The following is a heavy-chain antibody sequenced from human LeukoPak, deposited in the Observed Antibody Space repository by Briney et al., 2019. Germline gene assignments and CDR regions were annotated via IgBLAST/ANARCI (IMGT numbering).Heavy chain of an antibody. CDR2: IYTSGST. D-gene: IGHD3-3*01. V-gene: IGHV4-61*02. Sequence: SQTLSLTCTVSGGSISSGSYYWSWIRQPAGKGLEWIGRIYTSGSTNYNPSLRSRVTISVDTSKNQFSLKLSSVTAADTAVYYCARGGYDFWSGYGPVDYWGQGTLVTVSS. CDR3: ARGGYDFWSGYGPVDY. J-gene: IGHJ4*02. CDR1: GGSISSGSYY.